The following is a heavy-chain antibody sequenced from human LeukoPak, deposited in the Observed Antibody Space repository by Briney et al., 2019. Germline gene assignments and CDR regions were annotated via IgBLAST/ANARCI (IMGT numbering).Heavy chain of an antibody. J-gene: IGHJ4*02. CDR2: IYYRGNT. CDR1: GGPLNTYY. V-gene: IGHV4-59*01. Sequence: PSETLSVTCKVSGGPLNTYYWNWLRQPPGKGLEGIGFIYYRGNTKYNPSLSSRVTISIDTSRNHFSLRLSSVTPADTAKYYCARERLAARPGHFDYWGQGTLVAVSS. D-gene: IGHD6-6*01. CDR3: ARERLAARPGHFDY.